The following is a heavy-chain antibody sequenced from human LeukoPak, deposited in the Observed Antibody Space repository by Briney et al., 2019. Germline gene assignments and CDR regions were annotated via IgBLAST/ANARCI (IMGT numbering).Heavy chain of an antibody. CDR1: GGTFSSYA. J-gene: IGHJ4*02. CDR3: ARAPIITMVRGVIRSYFDY. D-gene: IGHD3-10*01. Sequence: ASVKVSCKASGGTFSSYAISWVRQAPGQGLEWMGGIIPIFGTANYAQKLQGRVTMTTDTSTSTAYMELRSLRSDDTAVYYCARAPIITMVRGVIRSYFDYWGQGTLVTVSS. V-gene: IGHV1-69*05. CDR2: IIPIFGTA.